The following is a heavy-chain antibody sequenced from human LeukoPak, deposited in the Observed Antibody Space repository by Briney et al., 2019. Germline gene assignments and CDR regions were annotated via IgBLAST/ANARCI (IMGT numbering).Heavy chain of an antibody. D-gene: IGHD6-6*01. V-gene: IGHV3-48*04. CDR3: AKGSSSSSSGGFDY. CDR1: GFTFSTYS. Sequence: GGSLRLSCAASGFTFSTYSMNWVRQAPRKGLEWLSYITSTSSTIFYADSVKGRFTISRDNAKNSLYLQMNSLRAEDMALYYCAKGSSSSSSGGFDYWGQGTLVTVSS. J-gene: IGHJ4*02. CDR2: ITSTSSTI.